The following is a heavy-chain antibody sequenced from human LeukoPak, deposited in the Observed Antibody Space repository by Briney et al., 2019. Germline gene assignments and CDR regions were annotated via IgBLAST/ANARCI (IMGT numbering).Heavy chain of an antibody. D-gene: IGHD2-2*01. CDR2: IYSGGST. J-gene: IGHJ6*02. CDR3: ARDHRVGYYCYGMDV. Sequence: GGSLRLSCAASGFTVSSNYMSWVRQAPGKGLEWVSVIYSGGSTYYADSVKGRFTISRDNSKNTLYLQMNSLRAEDTAVYYCARDHRVGYYCYGMDVWGQGTTVTVSS. V-gene: IGHV3-66*01. CDR1: GFTVSSNY.